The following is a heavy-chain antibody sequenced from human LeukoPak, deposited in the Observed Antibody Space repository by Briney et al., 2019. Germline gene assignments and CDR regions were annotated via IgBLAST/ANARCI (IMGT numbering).Heavy chain of an antibody. D-gene: IGHD6-19*01. V-gene: IGHV3-23*01. CDR1: GFTFSSYA. CDR3: AKDSSGSYADY. J-gene: IGHJ4*02. CDR2: ISGSGGST. Sequence: GGSLRLSCAASGFTFSSYAMGWVRQAPGKGLEWVSVISGSGGSTSYADSVKGRFTISRDNSKNTLDLQMNSLRAEDTVVYYCAKDSSGSYADYWGQGTLVTVSS.